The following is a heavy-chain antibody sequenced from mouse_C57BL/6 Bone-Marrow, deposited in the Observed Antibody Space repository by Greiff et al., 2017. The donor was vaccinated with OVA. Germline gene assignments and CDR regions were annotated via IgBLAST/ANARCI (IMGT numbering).Heavy chain of an antibody. Sequence: VKLVESGPGLVQPSQSLSITCTVSGFSLTSYGVHWVRQSPGKGLEWLGVIWSGGSTDYNAAFIYSISNSKDNSKSQVFFKMNSLQADDTAIYYCARNGVTTGFAYWGQGTLVTVSA. CDR3: ARNGVTTGFAY. D-gene: IGHD1-1*01. J-gene: IGHJ3*01. CDR1: GFSLTSYG. V-gene: IGHV2-2*01. CDR2: IWSGGST.